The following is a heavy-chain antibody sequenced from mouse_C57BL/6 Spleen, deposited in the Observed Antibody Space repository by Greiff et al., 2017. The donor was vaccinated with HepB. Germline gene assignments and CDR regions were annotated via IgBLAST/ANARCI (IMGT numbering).Heavy chain of an antibody. CDR2: INPSNGAT. V-gene: IGHV1-53*01. Sequence: QVQLQQPGTELVKPGATVKLTCKASGYTFTSYWMHWVKQRPGQGLEWFGNINPSNGATNYNEKFKSKATLTVDKSSSTAYMQISSLTSEDSAVYYCVYDANFDYWGQGTTLTVSS. CDR1: GYTFTSYW. J-gene: IGHJ2*01. CDR3: VYDANFDY. D-gene: IGHD2-3*01.